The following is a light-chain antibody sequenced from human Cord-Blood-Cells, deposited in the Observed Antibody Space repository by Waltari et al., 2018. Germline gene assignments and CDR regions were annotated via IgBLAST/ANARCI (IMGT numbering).Light chain of an antibody. CDR2: DVS. J-gene: IGLJ1*01. CDR3: CSYAGSNYV. CDR1: SSDVGGYNY. V-gene: IGLV2-11*01. Sequence: QSALTQPRSVSGSPGQSVTISCTGTSSDVGGYNYVSWYQQHPGKAPKLMIYDVSTRPSGVPDRFSGSKSGNTASLTISGLQAEDEADYYCCSYAGSNYVFGTGTKVTVL.